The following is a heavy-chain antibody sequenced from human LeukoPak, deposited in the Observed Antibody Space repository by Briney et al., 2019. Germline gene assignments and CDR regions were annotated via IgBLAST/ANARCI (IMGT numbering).Heavy chain of an antibody. Sequence: SETLSLTCTVSGAPISTSYWSWIRQPPGKGLEWIGYIYYSGSTNYNPSLKSRVTISVDTSKNQFSLKLSSVTAADTAVYYCAREAVAAYFDYWGQGTLVTVSS. CDR1: GAPISTSY. CDR2: IYYSGST. D-gene: IGHD6-19*01. J-gene: IGHJ4*02. V-gene: IGHV4-59*01. CDR3: AREAVAAYFDY.